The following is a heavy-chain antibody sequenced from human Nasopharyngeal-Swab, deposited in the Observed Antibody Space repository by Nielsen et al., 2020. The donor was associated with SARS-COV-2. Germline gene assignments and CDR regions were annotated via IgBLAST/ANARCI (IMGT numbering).Heavy chain of an antibody. D-gene: IGHD2-21*01. CDR1: GDSITNYY. Sequence: GSLRLSCTVSGDSITNYYWSWIRQPPGKELEWIGNFYYSGSTNYSPSLKSRVTISADTSKNQFSLKLTTVTAADTAVYYCARYPPYCGGDCYGDAFDIWGQGTMVTVSS. J-gene: IGHJ3*02. V-gene: IGHV4-59*01. CDR2: FYYSGST. CDR3: ARYPPYCGGDCYGDAFDI.